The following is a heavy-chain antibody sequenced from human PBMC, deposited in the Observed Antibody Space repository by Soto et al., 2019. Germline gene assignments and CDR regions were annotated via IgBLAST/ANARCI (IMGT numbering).Heavy chain of an antibody. D-gene: IGHD3-3*01. Sequence: QVQLVESGGGLVKPGGSLRLSCAASGFTFSDYYMSWIRQAPGKGLEWVSYISSSGSTIYYADSVKGRFTISRDNAKNSLYLQMTSLRAEDTAVYYCAGGRDYAFWSGYSTLILGSDYWGQGPLVSVST. CDR1: GFTFSDYY. J-gene: IGHJ4*02. V-gene: IGHV3-11*01. CDR2: ISSSGSTI. CDR3: AGGRDYAFWSGYSTLILGSDY.